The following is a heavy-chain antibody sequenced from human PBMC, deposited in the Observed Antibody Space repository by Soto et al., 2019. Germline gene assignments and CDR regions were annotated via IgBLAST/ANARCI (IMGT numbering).Heavy chain of an antibody. Sequence: EVQLLESGGGLVQPGGSLRLSCAASGFTSSSYAMSWVRQAPGKGLEWVSGISGSGGTTYYTDSVKGRFTISRDNSKNTLYLQMSSLRAEDTAVYYCAKDSHYYGSGSYYGWGQGTLVTVSS. J-gene: IGHJ4*02. V-gene: IGHV3-23*01. CDR3: AKDSHYYGSGSYYG. D-gene: IGHD3-10*01. CDR1: GFTSSSYA. CDR2: ISGSGGTT.